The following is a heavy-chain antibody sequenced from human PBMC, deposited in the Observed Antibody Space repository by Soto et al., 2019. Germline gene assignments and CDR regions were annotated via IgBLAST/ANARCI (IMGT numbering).Heavy chain of an antibody. CDR2: ISYGGDNK. CDR1: GFTFSTDG. CDR3: TKDLDYIYQA. J-gene: IGHJ5*02. V-gene: IGHV3-30*18. D-gene: IGHD4-4*01. Sequence: QVQLVESGGGVVQPGTSLRLSCATSGFTFSTDGMHWVRQPPGKGLEWVAVISYGGDNKYYADSVKGRFTISRDNSKDTLFLQMNSLTPEDTATYYCTKDLDYIYQACGQGTLVTVSS.